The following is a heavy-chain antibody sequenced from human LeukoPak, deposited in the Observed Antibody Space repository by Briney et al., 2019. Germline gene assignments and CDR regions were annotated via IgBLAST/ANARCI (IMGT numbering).Heavy chain of an antibody. V-gene: IGHV1-18*01. Sequence: GASVKVSCKASGYTFTSYGISWVRQAPGQGLEWMGWMSAYNGNTNYAQKFQGRVTVTTDTSTSTAYMELRSLRSDDTAVYYCAVGDGYNCSYWGQGTLVTVSS. D-gene: IGHD5-24*01. J-gene: IGHJ4*02. CDR1: GYTFTSYG. CDR2: MSAYNGNT. CDR3: AVGDGYNCSY.